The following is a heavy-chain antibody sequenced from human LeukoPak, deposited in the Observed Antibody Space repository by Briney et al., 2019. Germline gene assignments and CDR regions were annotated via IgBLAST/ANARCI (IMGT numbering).Heavy chain of an antibody. CDR1: GFTFSNYG. CDR2: IRYDGSNK. Sequence: RSGGSLRLSCAASGFTFSNYGMHWVRQAPGKGLEWVAFIRYDGSNKYYADSVKGRFTISRDNSKNTRYLQMDSLRAEDTAVYYCAKDFRVAMAPAYFDYWGQGTLVTVSS. CDR3: AKDFRVAMAPAYFDY. D-gene: IGHD5-18*01. J-gene: IGHJ4*02. V-gene: IGHV3-30*02.